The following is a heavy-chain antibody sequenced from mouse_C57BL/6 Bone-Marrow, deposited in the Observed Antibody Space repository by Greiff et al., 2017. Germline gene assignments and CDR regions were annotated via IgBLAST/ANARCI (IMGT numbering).Heavy chain of an antibody. CDR3: ASGGTDC. J-gene: IGHJ4*01. CDR1: GYAFSSSW. D-gene: IGHD3-3*01. V-gene: IGHV1-82*01. Sequence: QVQLKQSGRELVKPGASVKISCKASGYAFSSSWMNWVKQRPGKGLEWIGRIYPGDGDTNYNGKFKGKATLTADKSSSTAYMQLSGLTSEDSAVYFCASGGTDCWGQGTSVTVSS. CDR2: IYPGDGDT.